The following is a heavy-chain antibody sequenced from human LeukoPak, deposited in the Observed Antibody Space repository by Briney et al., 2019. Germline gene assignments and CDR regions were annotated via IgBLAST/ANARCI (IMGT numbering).Heavy chain of an antibody. J-gene: IGHJ6*02. CDR1: GGSISNYY. Sequence: PSATLSLTCTVSGGSISNYYWSWIRQPPGKGLEWIGYIYYSGSTNYNPSLKSRVTISVDTSKNQFSLKLSSVTAADTAVYYCARVGGTNYYYYGMDVWGQGTTVTVSS. CDR3: ARVGGTNYYYYGMDV. D-gene: IGHD1-26*01. CDR2: IYYSGST. V-gene: IGHV4-59*01.